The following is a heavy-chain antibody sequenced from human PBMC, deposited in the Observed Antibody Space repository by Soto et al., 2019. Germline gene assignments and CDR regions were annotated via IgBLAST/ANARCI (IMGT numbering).Heavy chain of an antibody. CDR1: GFRFSAYA. CDR2: ISYEGSNR. V-gene: IGHV3-30*18. D-gene: IGHD4-17*01. J-gene: IGHJ6*02. Sequence: QVQLVESGGGVVQPGGSLRLSCAASGFRFSAYAMHWVRQAPGKGLEWMAVISYEGSNRFYADSVKGRFTVSRDNSKNMVYLQMNSLRGEDTAVYYCAKDYGDYNFNYGMDVWGRGTTVTVSS. CDR3: AKDYGDYNFNYGMDV.